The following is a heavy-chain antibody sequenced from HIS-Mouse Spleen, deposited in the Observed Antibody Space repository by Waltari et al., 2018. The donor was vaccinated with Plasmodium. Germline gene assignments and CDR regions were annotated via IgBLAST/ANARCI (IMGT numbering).Heavy chain of an antibody. D-gene: IGHD6-19*01. V-gene: IGHV3-53*02. CDR2: IYSGGST. CDR3: AWCSSGWYYFDY. CDR1: GFTVSSNY. Sequence: EVQLVETGGGLIQPGGSLRRSCAASGFTVSSNYMSWVSVIYSGGSTYYADSVKGRFTISRDNSKNTLYLQMNSLRAEDTAVYYCAWCSSGWYYFDYWGQGTLVTVSS. J-gene: IGHJ4*02.